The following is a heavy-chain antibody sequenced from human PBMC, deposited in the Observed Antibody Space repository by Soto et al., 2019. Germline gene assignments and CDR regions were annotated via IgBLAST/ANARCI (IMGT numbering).Heavy chain of an antibody. V-gene: IGHV1-18*04. Sequence: GASVKVSCKASGYTFTSYGISWVRQAPGQGLEWMGWISAYNGNTNYAQELQGRVTMTTDTSTSTAYMELRSLRSDDTAVYYCARVPHGSGSYWDSDFDYWGQGTLVTVSS. CDR2: ISAYNGNT. CDR1: GYTFTSYG. CDR3: ARVPHGSGSYWDSDFDY. D-gene: IGHD3-10*01. J-gene: IGHJ4*02.